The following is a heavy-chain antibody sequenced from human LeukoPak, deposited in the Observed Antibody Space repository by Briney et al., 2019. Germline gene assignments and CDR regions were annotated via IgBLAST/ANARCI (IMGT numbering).Heavy chain of an antibody. V-gene: IGHV3-11*04. CDR1: GFTFSDYY. J-gene: IGHJ6*03. CDR2: ISSSGSYI. D-gene: IGHD1-14*01. Sequence: GGSLRLSCAASGFTFSDYYMSWIRQAPGKGLEWVSSISSSGSYIYYADSVKGRFTISRDNAKKSLYLQMNSLRAEDTAVYYCARVGPWVNPDYYYDYMDVWGKGTTVTVSS. CDR3: ARVGPWVNPDYYYDYMDV.